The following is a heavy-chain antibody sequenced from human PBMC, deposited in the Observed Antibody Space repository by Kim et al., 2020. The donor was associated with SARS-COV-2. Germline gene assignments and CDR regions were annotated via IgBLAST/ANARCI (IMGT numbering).Heavy chain of an antibody. V-gene: IGHV4-34*01. D-gene: IGHD1-7*01. Sequence: SETLSLTCAVYGGSFSGYYWSWIRQPPGKGLEWIGEINHSGSTNYNPSLKSRVTISVDTSKNQFSLKLSSVTAADTAVYYCARSPLHPNWYNWNYGNYWYFDLWGRGTLVTVSS. CDR2: INHSGST. J-gene: IGHJ2*01. CDR1: GGSFSGYY. CDR3: ARSPLHPNWYNWNYGNYWYFDL.